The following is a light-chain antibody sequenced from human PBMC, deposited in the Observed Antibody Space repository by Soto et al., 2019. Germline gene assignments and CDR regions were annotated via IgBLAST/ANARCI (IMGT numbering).Light chain of an antibody. Sequence: QSVLTQPRSVSGSPGPSVTISCTGTSRDVGAYSYVSWYQQHPGKAPKLMIYDVSKRPSGVPDRFSGSKSGNTASLTISGLQAEDEADYYCCSYAGSYTYVFGTETKLTVL. CDR2: DVS. J-gene: IGLJ1*01. CDR1: SRDVGAYSY. V-gene: IGLV2-11*01. CDR3: CSYAGSYTYV.